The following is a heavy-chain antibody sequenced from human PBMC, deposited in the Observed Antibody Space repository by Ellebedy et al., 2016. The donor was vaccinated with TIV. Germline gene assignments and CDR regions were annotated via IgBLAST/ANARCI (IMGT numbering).Heavy chain of an antibody. Sequence: GESLKISCKGSGYSFTTYWIGWVRQTPGKGLEWMGIIYPDDSDTRYSPSFKGQVTMSVDKSTSTAYLQWSSLKASDTAMYYCARRDCNTISCTHFDYWGQGTLVTVSS. CDR2: IYPDDSDT. CDR1: GYSFTTYW. V-gene: IGHV5-51*01. J-gene: IGHJ4*02. D-gene: IGHD2-2*01. CDR3: ARRDCNTISCTHFDY.